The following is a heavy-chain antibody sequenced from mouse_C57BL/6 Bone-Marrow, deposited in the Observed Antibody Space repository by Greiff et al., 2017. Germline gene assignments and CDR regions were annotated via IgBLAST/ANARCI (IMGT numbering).Heavy chain of an antibody. CDR3: VRGGIYFDV. CDR1: GFSFNTYA. J-gene: IGHJ1*03. CDR2: IRSKSNNYAT. Sequence: EVQRVESGGGLVQPKGSLKLSCAASGFSFNTYAMNWVRQAPGKGLEWVARIRSKSNNYATYYADSVKDRFTISRDDSESMLYLQMNNLKTEDTAMYYCVRGGIYFDVWGTGTTVTVSS. V-gene: IGHV10-1*01.